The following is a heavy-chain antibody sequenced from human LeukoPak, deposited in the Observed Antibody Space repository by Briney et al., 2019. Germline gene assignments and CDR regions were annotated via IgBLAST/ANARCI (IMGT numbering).Heavy chain of an antibody. CDR3: ARTLQSYGHNYFDP. CDR2: IYPGDSDT. D-gene: IGHD5-18*01. Sequence: GESLKISCKGFGYSFSDYWIGWVRQMPGKGLEWVGIIYPGDSDTRYCPSLQGQVTISADKSISTVYLQWSSLKASDTAMYYCARTLQSYGHNYFDPWGQGTLVTVSS. J-gene: IGHJ5*02. V-gene: IGHV5-51*01. CDR1: GYSFSDYW.